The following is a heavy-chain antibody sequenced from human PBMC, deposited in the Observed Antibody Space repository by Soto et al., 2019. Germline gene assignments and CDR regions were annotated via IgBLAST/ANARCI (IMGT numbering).Heavy chain of an antibody. V-gene: IGHV3-48*02. CDR2: ITSDTKTI. CDR1: GFRFSIYS. D-gene: IGHD6-19*01. Sequence: VRLVESGGALVQRGGSLTLSCAASGFRFSIYSMNWVRQAPGKGLEWSAYITSDTKTIKYAESVKGRFTISRDNAKNSVYLQMNNLSDEDTAVYYCARSVEGHFDYWGQGTVVTVSS. J-gene: IGHJ4*02. CDR3: ARSVEGHFDY.